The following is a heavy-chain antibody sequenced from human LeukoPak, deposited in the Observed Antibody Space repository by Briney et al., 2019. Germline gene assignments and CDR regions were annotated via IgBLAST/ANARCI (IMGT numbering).Heavy chain of an antibody. V-gene: IGHV4-34*01. J-gene: IGHJ5*02. CDR1: GGSFSGYY. CDR3: ARGGRAGGSYLRLHNWFDP. CDR2: INHSGST. D-gene: IGHD1-26*01. Sequence: SETLSLTCAVYGGSFSGYYWSWIRQPPGKGLEWIGEINHSGSTNYNPSLKSRVTISVDTSKNQFSLKLSSVTAADTAVYYCARGGRAGGSYLRLHNWFDPWGQGTLATVSS.